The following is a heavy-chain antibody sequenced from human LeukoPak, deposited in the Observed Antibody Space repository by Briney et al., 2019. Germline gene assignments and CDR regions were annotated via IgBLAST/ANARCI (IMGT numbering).Heavy chain of an antibody. V-gene: IGHV3-23*01. CDR2: ISGSGVTT. CDR1: GFTFSSYA. D-gene: IGHD3-10*01. J-gene: IGHJ4*02. Sequence: GGSLRLSXAASGFTFSSYAMSWVRQAPGKGLEWVSAISGSGVTTYYADSVKGRFTISRDNSKNTLYLQMNSLRAEDTALYYCAKDRDYYLVGFFDYWGQGTLVTVSS. CDR3: AKDRDYYLVGFFDY.